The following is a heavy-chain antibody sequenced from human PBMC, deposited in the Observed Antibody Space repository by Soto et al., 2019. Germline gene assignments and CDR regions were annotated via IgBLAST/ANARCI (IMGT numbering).Heavy chain of an antibody. Sequence: ASVKVSCKASGYTFTGYYMHWVRQAPGQGLEWMGWINPNSGGTNYAQKFQGWVTMTRDTSISTAYMELSRLRSDDTAVYYCARELGGRQLWGPYYYYGMDVWGQGTTVTVSS. CDR1: GYTFTGYY. CDR3: ARELGGRQLWGPYYYYGMDV. D-gene: IGHD5-18*01. J-gene: IGHJ6*02. V-gene: IGHV1-2*04. CDR2: INPNSGGT.